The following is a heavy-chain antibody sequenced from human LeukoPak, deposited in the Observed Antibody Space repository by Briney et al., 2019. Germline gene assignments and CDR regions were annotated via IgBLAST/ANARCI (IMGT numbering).Heavy chain of an antibody. J-gene: IGHJ3*02. CDR2: IYSGGTT. Sequence: PGGSLRLSCAASGFTVSSNYMSWVRQAPGKGLEWVSVIYSGGTTYYADSVKGRFTISRDNSKKTLYLQMNSLRAEDTAVYYCARETGDDAFDISGQGTMVTVSS. V-gene: IGHV3-66*01. D-gene: IGHD7-27*01. CDR3: ARETGDDAFDI. CDR1: GFTVSSNY.